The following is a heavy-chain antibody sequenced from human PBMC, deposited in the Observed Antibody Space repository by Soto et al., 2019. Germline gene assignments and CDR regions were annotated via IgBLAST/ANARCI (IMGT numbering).Heavy chain of an antibody. Sequence: PAGALRLSCAASGFSFSSDAMSWVRLVPVKGLEWVCGINCNGGSTAYVDAVKGRFTISRDNAKTSLYLQMNSLRAEDTALYYCARDTGYYGSGSYLDVWGQGTTVTVSS. J-gene: IGHJ6*02. V-gene: IGHV3-20*04. CDR2: INCNGGST. CDR3: ARDTGYYGSGSYLDV. CDR1: GFSFSSDA. D-gene: IGHD3-10*01.